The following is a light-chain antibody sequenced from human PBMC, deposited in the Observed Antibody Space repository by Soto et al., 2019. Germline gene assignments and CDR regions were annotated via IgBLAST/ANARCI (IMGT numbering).Light chain of an antibody. V-gene: IGLV1-40*01. CDR1: SSNIGAGYD. Sequence: QSVLTQPPSVSGAPGQRVTISCTGSSSNIGAGYDVHWYQQLPGTAPKLVIYGNRNRPSGVPDRFSGSKSGTSASLAITGLQAEDEADYYCQSYDSSLSGSKVVFGGGIKLTVL. CDR2: GNR. J-gene: IGLJ2*01. CDR3: QSYDSSLSGSKVV.